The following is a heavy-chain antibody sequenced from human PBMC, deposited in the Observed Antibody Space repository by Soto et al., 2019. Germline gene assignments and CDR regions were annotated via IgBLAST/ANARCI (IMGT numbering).Heavy chain of an antibody. D-gene: IGHD4-4*01. Sequence: LGESLKISCKGSGYTFTDYWIGWVRQLPGKGLEWMGIIYPGDSDTRYGPSFQGHVPITVDKSTRTAYLQWNTLKASDTAMYYCARHISNLRCCYHAKDVLGQGTTVTVSS. CDR1: GYTFTDYW. V-gene: IGHV5-51*01. J-gene: IGHJ6*02. CDR2: IYPGDSDT. CDR3: ARHISNLRCCYHAKDV.